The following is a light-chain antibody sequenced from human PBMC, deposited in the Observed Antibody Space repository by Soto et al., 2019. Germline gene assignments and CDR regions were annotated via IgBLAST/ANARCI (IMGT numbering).Light chain of an antibody. Sequence: DIQLTQSPPTLSASVGDRVTITCRASQTISTWMAWYQQKPGKAPKLLVYGASSLESGVPPRFSGDGSETDFTLTISSLQRDDFGTYYCQQYSRLWSFGQGTKVDI. CDR2: GAS. V-gene: IGKV1-5*03. J-gene: IGKJ1*01. CDR1: QTISTW. CDR3: QQYSRLWS.